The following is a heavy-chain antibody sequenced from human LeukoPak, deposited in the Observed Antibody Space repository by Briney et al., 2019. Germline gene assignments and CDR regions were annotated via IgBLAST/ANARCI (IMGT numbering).Heavy chain of an antibody. CDR2: ISAYNGNT. J-gene: IGHJ4*02. V-gene: IGHV1-18*01. CDR3: AYCSGGSCYSRYFDY. D-gene: IGHD2-15*01. Sequence: ASVKVACKASGYTFTSYGISWVRQAPGQGLEWMGWISAYNGNTNYAQKLQGRVTMTTDTSTSTAYMELRSLRSDDTAVYYCAYCSGGSCYSRYFDYWGQGTLVTVSS. CDR1: GYTFTSYG.